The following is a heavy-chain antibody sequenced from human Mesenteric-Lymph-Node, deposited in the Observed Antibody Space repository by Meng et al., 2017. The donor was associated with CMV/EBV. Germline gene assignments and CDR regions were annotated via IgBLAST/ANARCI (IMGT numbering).Heavy chain of an antibody. Sequence: GQTQQWGAGMLKPSETLSLTCAVYGGSFSGYYWSWIRQPPGKGLEWIGEINHSGSTNYNPSLKSRVTISVDTSKNQFSLKLSSVTAADTAVYYCARHQRWLKSERGFNYWGQGTLVTVYS. D-gene: IGHD4-23*01. J-gene: IGHJ4*02. CDR1: GGSFSGYY. V-gene: IGHV4-34*01. CDR3: ARHQRWLKSERGFNY. CDR2: INHSGST.